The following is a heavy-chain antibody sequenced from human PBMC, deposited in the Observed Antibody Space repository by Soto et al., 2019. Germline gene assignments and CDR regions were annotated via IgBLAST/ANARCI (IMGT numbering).Heavy chain of an antibody. CDR3: ARDNWNVYYSYGRDV. D-gene: IGHD1-20*01. V-gene: IGHV4-59*01. CDR1: GGSISSYY. Sequence: QVQLQESGPGLVKPWETLSLTCTVSGGSISSYYWSWIRQPPGKGLEWIGYIYCSGSTNYNPSLKSRVTISVDTSKVQFSLKMSSVTAADTAVYYCARDNWNVYYSYGRDVWCQGTTFTVSS. CDR2: IYCSGST. J-gene: IGHJ6*02.